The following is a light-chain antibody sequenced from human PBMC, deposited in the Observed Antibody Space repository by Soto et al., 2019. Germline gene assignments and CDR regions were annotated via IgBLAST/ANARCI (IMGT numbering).Light chain of an antibody. CDR3: NSYTSSSTVV. CDR1: SSDIGSYNY. Sequence: QSALTQPASVSGSPGQSITIPCTGTSSDIGSYNYVSWYQQHPGKAPRLMIYDVSNRPSGISNRFSGSRSGNTASLTISGLQAEDEADYYCNSYTSSSTVVFGTGTQLTVL. V-gene: IGLV2-14*01. J-gene: IGLJ1*01. CDR2: DVS.